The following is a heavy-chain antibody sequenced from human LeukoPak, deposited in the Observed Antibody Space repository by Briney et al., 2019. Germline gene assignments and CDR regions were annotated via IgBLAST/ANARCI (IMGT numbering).Heavy chain of an antibody. CDR3: AKDSTYYYDSSGFYYFDY. J-gene: IGHJ4*02. D-gene: IGHD3-22*01. CDR2: ISGSGGST. V-gene: IGHV3-23*01. CDR1: GFTFSSYA. Sequence: TGTSLRLSCAASGFTFSSYAMSWVRQAPGKGLEWVSAISGSGGSTYYADSVKGRFTISRDNSKNTLYLQMNSLRAEDTAVYYCAKDSTYYYDSSGFYYFDYWGQGTLVTVSS.